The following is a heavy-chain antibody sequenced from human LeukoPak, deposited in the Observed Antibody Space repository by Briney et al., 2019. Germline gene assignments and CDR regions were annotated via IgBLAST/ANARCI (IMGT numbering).Heavy chain of an antibody. D-gene: IGHD2-15*01. Sequence: SETLTLTCNVSGGSINNYYWSWIRQPAGKGLEWIGRIYTRGSTNYNPYLNSRGTMSVDKSKNHFSLKLSSVTAADTAVYYCARGRYCSADICSGGDAFDIWGQGTMVSVSS. J-gene: IGHJ3*02. CDR2: IYTRGST. V-gene: IGHV4-4*07. CDR3: ARGRYCSADICSGGDAFDI. CDR1: GGSINNYY.